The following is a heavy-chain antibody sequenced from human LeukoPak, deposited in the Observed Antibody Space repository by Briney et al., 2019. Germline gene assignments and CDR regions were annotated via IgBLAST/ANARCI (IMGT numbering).Heavy chain of an antibody. Sequence: EASVKVSCKASGYTFNLYGFNWVRQAPGQGLEWMGWISAYDGKTFYAQRLHGRVTMTTDTSTSTAYMELRSLTSDDTAVYYCARTGARTNFIDYWGQGTLVTVSS. CDR3: ARTGARTNFIDY. D-gene: IGHD1-26*01. V-gene: IGHV1-18*01. CDR1: GYTFNLYG. J-gene: IGHJ4*02. CDR2: ISAYDGKT.